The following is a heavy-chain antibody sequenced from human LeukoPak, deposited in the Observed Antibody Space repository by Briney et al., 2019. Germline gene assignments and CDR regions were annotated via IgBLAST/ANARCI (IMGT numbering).Heavy chain of an antibody. J-gene: IGHJ4*02. V-gene: IGHV1-8*01. D-gene: IGHD3-9*01. CDR2: MNPNSGNT. CDR1: GYTFTSYD. CDR3: ATGRVLRYFDWLPSDY. Sequence: ASVKVSCKASGYTFTSYDINWVRQPTGQGLEWMGWMNPNSGNTGYAQKFQGGVTMTRNTSISTAYMELSSLRSEDTAVYYCATGRVLRYFDWLPSDYWGQGTLVTVSS.